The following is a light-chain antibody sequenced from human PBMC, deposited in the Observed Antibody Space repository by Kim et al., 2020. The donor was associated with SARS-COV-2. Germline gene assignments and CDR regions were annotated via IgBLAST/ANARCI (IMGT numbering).Light chain of an antibody. CDR3: QQYNTYWT. J-gene: IGKJ1*01. Sequence: SAFVGDSVTITCRASQSISNWLAWYQQKPGKAPKLLIDKASSLESGVPSRFSGSGSGTEFTLTISSLQPDDFATYYCQQYNTYWTFAQGTKVDIK. V-gene: IGKV1-5*03. CDR2: KAS. CDR1: QSISNW.